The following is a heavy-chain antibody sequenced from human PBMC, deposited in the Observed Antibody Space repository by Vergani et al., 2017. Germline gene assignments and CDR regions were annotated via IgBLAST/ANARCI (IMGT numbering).Heavy chain of an antibody. CDR2: ISGSGGST. CDR3: AKDGRGRLWSGTDY. Sequence: EVQLLESGGGLVQPGGSLRLSCAASGFTFSSYAMSWVRQAPGKGLEWVSAISGSGGSTYSADSVKGRFTISRDNSKNTLYLQMNGLRAEDTAVYYCAKDGRGRLWSGTDYWGQGTLVTVSS. CDR1: GFTFSSYA. V-gene: IGHV3-23*01. J-gene: IGHJ4*02. D-gene: IGHD3-3*01.